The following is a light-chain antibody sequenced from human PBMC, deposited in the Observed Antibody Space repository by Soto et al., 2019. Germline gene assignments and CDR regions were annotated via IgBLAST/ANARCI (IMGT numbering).Light chain of an antibody. CDR2: EGS. Sequence: QSALTQPASVSGSPGQTITISCTGTSSDVETYNLVSWYQQHPGKAPKLMIFEGSKRPSGVSNRFSGSKSGNPASLTISGLQAEDEADYYCCSQSTTSVIFGGGTKLTVL. CDR3: CSQSTTSVI. V-gene: IGLV2-23*01. J-gene: IGLJ2*01. CDR1: SSDVETYNL.